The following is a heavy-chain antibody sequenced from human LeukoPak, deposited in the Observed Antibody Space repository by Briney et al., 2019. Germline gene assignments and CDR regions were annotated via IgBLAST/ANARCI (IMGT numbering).Heavy chain of an antibody. CDR2: IYYTGNT. CDR1: GDSLTGYY. Sequence: PSETLSLTCTVSGDSLTGYYWGWIRQPPGKGLEWIGNIYYTGNTYYNPSLKSRVTISLDTSKNQFSLKLSSVTAADTAVYYCARSIRGSRNWYFDLWGRGTLVTVSS. V-gene: IGHV4-39*07. J-gene: IGHJ2*01. CDR3: ARSIRGSRNWYFDL. D-gene: IGHD1-26*01.